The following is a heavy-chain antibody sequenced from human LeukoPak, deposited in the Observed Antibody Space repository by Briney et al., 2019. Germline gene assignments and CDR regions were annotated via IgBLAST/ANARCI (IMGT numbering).Heavy chain of an antibody. Sequence: GASVKVSCKASGFVFTSYGFTWVRQAPGQRLEWMGWINAGNGNTKYSQKFQGRVTISRDTSASTAYMELSSLRSEDTAVYFCARTAYDILTGEIHNWFDPWGQGTLVTVSS. CDR1: GFVFTSYG. CDR2: INAGNGNT. J-gene: IGHJ5*02. CDR3: ARTAYDILTGEIHNWFDP. V-gene: IGHV1-3*01. D-gene: IGHD3-9*01.